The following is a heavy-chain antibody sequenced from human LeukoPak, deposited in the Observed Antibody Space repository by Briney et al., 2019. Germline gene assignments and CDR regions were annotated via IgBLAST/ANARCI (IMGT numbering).Heavy chain of an antibody. Sequence: SETLSLTCTVSGGSIMNNYWSWIRQPPEKGQEWIGYIYYSGSTNYNPSLKSRVTISVDTSKNQFSLKLSSVTPAATAMYYCSRTNPGWFDPWGQGTLVTVSS. CDR3: SRTNPGWFDP. CDR1: GGSIMNNY. D-gene: IGHD1-14*01. CDR2: IYYSGST. J-gene: IGHJ5*02. V-gene: IGHV4-59*01.